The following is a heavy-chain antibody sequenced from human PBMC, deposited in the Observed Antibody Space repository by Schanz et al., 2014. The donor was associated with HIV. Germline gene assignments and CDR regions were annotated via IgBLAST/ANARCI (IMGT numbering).Heavy chain of an antibody. CDR3: ARALPDEWEPAAYFQH. D-gene: IGHD1-26*01. V-gene: IGHV3-30*04. Sequence: QVQLVESGGGVVQPGRSLRLSCAASGFTFSSYAMHWVRQAPGKGLEWVAVISYDGSNKYYADSVKGRVTISRDNSKNTLFLQMNSLRAEDTAVYYCARALPDEWEPAAYFQHWGQGTLVIVSS. CDR1: GFTFSSYA. CDR2: ISYDGSNK. J-gene: IGHJ1*01.